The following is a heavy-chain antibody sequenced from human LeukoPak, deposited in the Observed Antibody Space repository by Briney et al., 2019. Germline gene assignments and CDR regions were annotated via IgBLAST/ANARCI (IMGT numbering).Heavy chain of an antibody. D-gene: IGHD6-19*01. CDR1: GGTFSSYA. J-gene: IGHJ4*02. Sequence: SVKVSCKASGGTFSSYAISWVRQAPGQGLEWMGRIIPIFGTANYAQKFQGRVTITADKSTGTAYMELSSLRSEDTAVYYCARDLGLVRTGYFDYWGQGTLVTVSS. CDR2: IIPIFGTA. CDR3: ARDLGLVRTGYFDY. V-gene: IGHV1-69*06.